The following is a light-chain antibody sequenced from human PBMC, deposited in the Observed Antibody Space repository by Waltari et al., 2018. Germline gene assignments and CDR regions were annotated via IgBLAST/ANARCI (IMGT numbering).Light chain of an antibody. CDR3: AVWDDSLGGV. J-gene: IGLJ3*02. CDR2: NDN. Sequence: QSVLTQPPSVSGTPGQRVTISCSGSNSHIGGNSVNWYQQLPGTAPKLLIYNDNQGPSGVPDRFSASKSGTSASLAITGLQSEDDAYYYCAVWDDSLGGVFGGGTKLTVL. V-gene: IGLV1-44*01. CDR1: NSHIGGNS.